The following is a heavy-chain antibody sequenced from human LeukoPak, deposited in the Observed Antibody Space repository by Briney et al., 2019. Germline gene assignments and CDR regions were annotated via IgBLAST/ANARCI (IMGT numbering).Heavy chain of an antibody. V-gene: IGHV3-23*01. CDR1: GFTFSSYA. CDR2: ISGSGGST. D-gene: IGHD2-21*01. CDR3: AKGLSEGRGVGDLDAFDI. J-gene: IGHJ3*02. Sequence: GGSLRLSCAASGFTFSSYAMSWVRQAPGKGLEWVSAISGSGGSTYYAESVKGRFTISRDNSKNTLYLQMNSLRAEDTAVYYCAKGLSEGRGVGDLDAFDIWGQGTMVTVSS.